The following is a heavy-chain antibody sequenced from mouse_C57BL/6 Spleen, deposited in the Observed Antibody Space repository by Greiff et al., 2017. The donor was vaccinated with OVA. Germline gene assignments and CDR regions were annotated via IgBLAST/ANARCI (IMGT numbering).Heavy chain of an antibody. V-gene: IGHV1-80*01. J-gene: IGHJ3*01. CDR3: ARSADYGSSYAMAY. CDR1: GYAFSSNW. Sequence: QVQLKESGAELVRPGASVKISCKASGYAFSSNWMNWVKQRPGKGLEWIGQIYPGDGDTNYNAKFKGKATLTADKSSSTAYMQHSSLTSEDSAVYFCARSADYGSSYAMAYWGQGTLVTVSA. D-gene: IGHD1-1*01. CDR2: IYPGDGDT.